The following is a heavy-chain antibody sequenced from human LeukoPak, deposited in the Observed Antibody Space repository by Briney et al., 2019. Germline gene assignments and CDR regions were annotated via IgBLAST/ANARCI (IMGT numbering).Heavy chain of an antibody. V-gene: IGHV3-48*03. Sequence: GRSLRLSCAASGFTFSNYEMNWVRQAPGKGLEWVSYISRGGTTIRYTESVRGRFTISRDDAKTSLYLQMSSLRAEDTALNYCVIDRITVTAAEWFDPWGQGTLVTVSS. CDR1: GFTFSNYE. D-gene: IGHD2-21*02. CDR2: ISRGGTTI. J-gene: IGHJ5*02. CDR3: VIDRITVTAAEWFDP.